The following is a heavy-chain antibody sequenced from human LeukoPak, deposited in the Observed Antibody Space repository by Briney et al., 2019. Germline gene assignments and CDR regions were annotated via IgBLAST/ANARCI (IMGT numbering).Heavy chain of an antibody. CDR2: IYYSGST. V-gene: IGHV4-31*03. J-gene: IGHJ4*02. CDR3: ARGAYYGSGSYPYYFDY. CDR1: DGSISSGGYY. Sequence: SQTLSLTCTVSDGSISSGGYYWSWIRQHPGKGLEWIGYIYYSGSTNYNPSLKSRVTISVDTSKNQFSLKLSSVTAADTAVYYCARGAYYGSGSYPYYFDYWGQGTLVTVSS. D-gene: IGHD3-10*01.